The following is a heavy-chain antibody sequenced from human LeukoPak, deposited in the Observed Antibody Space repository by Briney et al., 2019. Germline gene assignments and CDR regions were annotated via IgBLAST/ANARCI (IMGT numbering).Heavy chain of an antibody. D-gene: IGHD3-10*01. Sequence: SGGSLRLSCAASGFTFNNYWMHWVRHAPGKGLVWVSRIDSDGSSTRYADAVKGRFTISRDNAKNTLYLQMNSLRAEDTAIYYCVKGGGPRGFDYWGQGILVTVSS. V-gene: IGHV3-74*01. CDR3: VKGGGPRGFDY. J-gene: IGHJ4*02. CDR2: IDSDGSST. CDR1: GFTFNNYW.